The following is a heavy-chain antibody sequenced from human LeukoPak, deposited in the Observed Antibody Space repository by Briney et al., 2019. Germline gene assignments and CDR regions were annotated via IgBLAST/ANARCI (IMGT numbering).Heavy chain of an antibody. V-gene: IGHV3-23*01. D-gene: IGHD1-1*01. Sequence: GGSLRLSCAASGFTFSSYAMSWGRQAPGKGQEWVSGISTNGGSTSYADSVRGRFTISRDNNKNLQSLQMNSLRGDDTALYFCAKRSGSPHNFDYWGQGALVTVSS. CDR3: AKRSGSPHNFDY. CDR1: GFTFSSYA. J-gene: IGHJ4*02. CDR2: ISTNGGST.